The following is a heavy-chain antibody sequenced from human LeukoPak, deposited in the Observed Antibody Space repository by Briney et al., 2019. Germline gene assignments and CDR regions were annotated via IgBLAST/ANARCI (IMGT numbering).Heavy chain of an antibody. CDR1: GFTFSSYA. Sequence: GGSLRLSCAASGFTFSSYAMHWVRQAPGKGLEWVAVISYDGSNKYYADSVKGRFTISRDNSKNTLYLQMNSLRAEDTAVYYCARWETGDFSFDYWGQGTLVTVSS. CDR3: ARWETGDFSFDY. J-gene: IGHJ4*02. CDR2: ISYDGSNK. V-gene: IGHV3-30-3*01. D-gene: IGHD7-27*01.